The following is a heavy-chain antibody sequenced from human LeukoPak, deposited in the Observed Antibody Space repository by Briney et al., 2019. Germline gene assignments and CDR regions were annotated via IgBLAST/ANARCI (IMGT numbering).Heavy chain of an antibody. J-gene: IGHJ4*02. Sequence: GGSLRLSCAVSGITLSSHGMSWVRQAPGKGLEWVAGISGSGGSTNYADSVKGRFTISRDNPKNTLYLQMNSLRADDTAVYFCAKRGVVIRVILVGFHKEAYYFDSWGQGALVTVSS. D-gene: IGHD3-22*01. V-gene: IGHV3-23*01. CDR2: ISGSGGST. CDR3: AKRGVVIRVILVGFHKEAYYFDS. CDR1: GITLSSHG.